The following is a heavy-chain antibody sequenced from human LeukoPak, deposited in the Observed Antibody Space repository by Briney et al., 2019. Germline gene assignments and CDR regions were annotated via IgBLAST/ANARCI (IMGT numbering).Heavy chain of an antibody. Sequence: GGSLRLSSAASGFTFSSYNMNWVRQAPGKGLEWVSSISSSSSYIYYADSVKGRFTISRDNAKNSLYLQMNSLRAEDTAVYYCAKEGDSGCYRTFDYWGQGTLVTVSS. CDR3: AKEGDSGCYRTFDY. D-gene: IGHD3-22*01. V-gene: IGHV3-21*01. CDR1: GFTFSSYN. J-gene: IGHJ4*02. CDR2: ISSSSSYI.